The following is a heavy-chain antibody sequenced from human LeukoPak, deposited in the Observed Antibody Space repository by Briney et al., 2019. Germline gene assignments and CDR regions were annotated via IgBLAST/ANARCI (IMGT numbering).Heavy chain of an antibody. V-gene: IGHV4-34*01. CDR3: ARGGRGGYCSSTSCTNWFDP. CDR1: GGSFSGYY. D-gene: IGHD2-2*01. Sequence: PSETLSLTCAVYGGSFSGYYWSWIRQPPGKGLEWIGEINHSGSTNYNPSLKSRVTISVDTSKNQFSLKLSSVTAADTAVYYCARGGRGGYCSSTSCTNWFDPWGQGTLVTASS. J-gene: IGHJ5*02. CDR2: INHSGST.